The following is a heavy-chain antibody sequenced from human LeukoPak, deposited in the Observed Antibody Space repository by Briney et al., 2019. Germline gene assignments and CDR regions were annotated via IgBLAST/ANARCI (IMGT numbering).Heavy chain of an antibody. CDR2: IFHSGNT. CDR3: ARQPYTIGAYYFDY. CDR1: GDSISSYY. J-gene: IGHJ4*02. Sequence: PSETLSLTCIVSGDSISSYYWSWIRQPPGKGLEWIGYIFHSGNTNYNPSLKSRVTMSIDTSKNQFSLRLSSVTAADTAAYYCARQPYTIGAYYFDYWGPGTLVSVSS. D-gene: IGHD1-26*01. V-gene: IGHV4-59*08.